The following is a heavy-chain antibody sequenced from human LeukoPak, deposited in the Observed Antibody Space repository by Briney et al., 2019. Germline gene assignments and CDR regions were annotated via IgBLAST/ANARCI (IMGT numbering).Heavy chain of an antibody. J-gene: IGHJ4*02. V-gene: IGHV4-34*01. CDR3: ARGLSPGSYYAYLDS. CDR2: IDHSGST. CDR1: GGSFSGFY. Sequence: SETLSLTCAVYGGSFSGFYWTWIRQPPGKGPEWIGEIDHSGSTNYNASLKSRVTISIDSSKNQVSLRLSSVTAADTAVYYCARGLSPGSYYAYLDSWGQGTLVTVSS. D-gene: IGHD3-10*01.